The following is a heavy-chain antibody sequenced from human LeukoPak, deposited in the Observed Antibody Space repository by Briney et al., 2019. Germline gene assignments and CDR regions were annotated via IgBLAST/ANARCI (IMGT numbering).Heavy chain of an antibody. D-gene: IGHD5-18*01. CDR2: ISGSGGRA. Sequence: GGSLRLSCAASGFTFSSYGMSWVRQAPGKGLEWVSLISGSGGRAYYADSVKGRFTISRDNSKNTLYLQMNSLRADDTAVYYCAKLDWGGSRYGYFDYWGQGTLVTVSS. V-gene: IGHV3-23*01. CDR3: AKLDWGGSRYGYFDY. CDR1: GFTFSSYG. J-gene: IGHJ4*02.